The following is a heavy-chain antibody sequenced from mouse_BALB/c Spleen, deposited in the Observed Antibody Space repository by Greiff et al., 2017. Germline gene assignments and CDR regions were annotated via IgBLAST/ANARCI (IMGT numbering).Heavy chain of an antibody. J-gene: IGHJ2*01. CDR2: IYPGNSDT. D-gene: IGHD1-2*01. V-gene: IGHV1-5*01. CDR3: TRVGNYGSFFDY. Sequence: VQLQQSGTVLARPGASVKMSCKASGYTFTSYWMHWVKQRPGQGLEWIGAIYPGNSDTSYNQKFKGKAKLTAVTSTSTAYMELSSLTNEDSAVYYCTRVGNYGSFFDYWGQGTTLTVSS. CDR1: GYTFTSYW.